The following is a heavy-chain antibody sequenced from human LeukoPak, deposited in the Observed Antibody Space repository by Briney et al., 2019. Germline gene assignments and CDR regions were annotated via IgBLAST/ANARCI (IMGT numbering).Heavy chain of an antibody. V-gene: IGHV4-34*01. J-gene: IGHJ3*02. D-gene: IGHD2-15*01. CDR2: INHSGST. CDR1: GGSFSGYY. Sequence: SETLSLTCAVYGGSFSGYYWSWIRQPPGKGLEWIGEINHSGSTNYNPSLKSRVTISVDTSKNQFSLKLSSVTAADTAVYYCARGPRGGSGGSCYSRYCAFDIWGQGTMVTVSS. CDR3: ARGPRGGSGGSCYSRYCAFDI.